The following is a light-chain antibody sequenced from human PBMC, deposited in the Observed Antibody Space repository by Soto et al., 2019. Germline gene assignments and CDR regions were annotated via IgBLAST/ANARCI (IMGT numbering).Light chain of an antibody. V-gene: IGLV2-14*01. CDR1: SSDVGGYDY. Sequence: QSVLTQPASVSGSPGQSITISCTGTSSDVGGYDYVSWYQQNPGKAPKLLISDVTDRASGVSHRFSGSKSGNTATLTISGLQAEDEADYYCSSGTNSVIHAVFGGGTKLTVL. CDR2: DVT. J-gene: IGLJ3*02. CDR3: SSGTNSVIHAV.